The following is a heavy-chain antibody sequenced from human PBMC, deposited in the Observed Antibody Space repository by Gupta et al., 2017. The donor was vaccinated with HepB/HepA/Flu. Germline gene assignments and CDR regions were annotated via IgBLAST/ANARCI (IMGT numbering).Heavy chain of an antibody. J-gene: IGHJ4*02. CDR2: LQGIADT. V-gene: IGHV3-66*01. CDR1: AVSVTGDY. CDR3: GSFSI. Sequence: VQVVESGGGLVQPGGSLRLSCAASAVSVTGDYMKWVRQAPGKGLELVSALQGIADTYYADSVKGRFFISRDISKSTLYLQMDRLRVEDTAVYYCGSFSIWGQGTLVTVSS. D-gene: IGHD5-24*01.